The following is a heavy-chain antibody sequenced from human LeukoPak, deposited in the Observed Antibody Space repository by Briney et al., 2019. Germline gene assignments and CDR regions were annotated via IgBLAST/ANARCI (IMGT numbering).Heavy chain of an antibody. CDR1: GFTFSNYD. CDR3: AGVGLDDAFDI. J-gene: IGHJ3*02. CDR2: IRYDGSKR. D-gene: IGHD1-1*01. V-gene: IGHV3-30*02. Sequence: GGSLRLSCAASGFTFSNYDMHWVRQAPGKGLEWVAFIRYDGSKRYYADSVKGRFAISRDNSKNTLYLQMNSLRDDTAIYYCAGVGLDDAFDIWGQGTMVTVSS.